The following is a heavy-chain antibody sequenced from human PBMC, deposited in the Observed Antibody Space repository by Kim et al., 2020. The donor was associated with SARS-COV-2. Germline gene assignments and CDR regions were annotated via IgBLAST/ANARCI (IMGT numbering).Heavy chain of an antibody. CDR2: ISSSSSTI. Sequence: GGSLRLSCAASGFTFSSYSMNWVRQAPGKGLEWVSYISSSSSTIYYADSVKGRFTISRDNAKNSLYLQMNSLRDEDTAVYYCARDSGFWSGYYIPNYFDYWGQGTLVTVSS. V-gene: IGHV3-48*02. D-gene: IGHD3-3*01. CDR1: GFTFSSYS. J-gene: IGHJ4*02. CDR3: ARDSGFWSGYYIPNYFDY.